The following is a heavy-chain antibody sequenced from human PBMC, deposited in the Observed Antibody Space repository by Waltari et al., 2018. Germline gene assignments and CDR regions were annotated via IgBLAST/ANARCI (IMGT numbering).Heavy chain of an antibody. CDR3: AKEVWQQLVKLVGWFDP. CDR1: GFTLLSYA. CDR2: MSSDGTT. D-gene: IGHD6-13*01. V-gene: IGHV3-23*01. J-gene: IGHJ5*02. Sequence: EVQLLESGGTLVQPGGSLRLSFVVSGFTLLSYAMSWVPQVPGKGLEWVSAMSSDGTTYYADSVKGRFTISRDNSKNTLYLQMNSLRAEDTAVYYCAKEVWQQLVKLVGWFDPWGQGTLVTVSS.